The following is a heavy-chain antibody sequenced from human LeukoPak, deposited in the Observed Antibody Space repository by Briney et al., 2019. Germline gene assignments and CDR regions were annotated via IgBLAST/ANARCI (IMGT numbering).Heavy chain of an antibody. J-gene: IGHJ4*02. V-gene: IGHV4-4*02. CDR3: ARDRHWTNDWVFDY. Sequence: PSETLSLTCAVSGGSISSRNWWSWVRQPPGKGLEWIGEIYHSGSTNYNPSLKSRVTISVHTSKNQFSLKLSSVTAADTAVYYCARDRHWTNDWVFDYWGQGTLVTVSS. CDR1: GGSISSRNW. CDR2: IYHSGST. D-gene: IGHD1/OR15-1a*01.